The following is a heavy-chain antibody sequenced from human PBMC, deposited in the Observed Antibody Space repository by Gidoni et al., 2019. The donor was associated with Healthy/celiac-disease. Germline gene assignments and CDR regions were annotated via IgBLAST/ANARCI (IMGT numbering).Heavy chain of an antibody. J-gene: IGHJ6*03. CDR3: AREGDYYYYYMDV. CDR2: IWYDGSNK. CDR1: GFTFSSYG. V-gene: IGHV3-33*01. Sequence: QVQLVEPGGGLVQPGRSLRLSCAASGFTFSSYGMHWVRQAPAKGLEWVAVIWYDGSNKYYADSVKGRFTISRDNSKNTLYLQMNSLRAEDTAVYYCAREGDYYYYYMDVWGKGTTVTVSS.